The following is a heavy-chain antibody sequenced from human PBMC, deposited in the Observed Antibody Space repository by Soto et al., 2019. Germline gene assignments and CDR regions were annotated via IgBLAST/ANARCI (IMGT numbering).Heavy chain of an antibody. V-gene: IGHV3-23*01. Sequence: EVQLLESGGGLVQPGGSLRLSCAASGFTFSSYAMSWVRQAPGKGLEWVSVISGSGDSTYYADSLKGRFTISRDNSKSTLYLQMNSLRAEDTAVYYCAKRPLSGGSCCHFDYWGPGTLVTDSS. J-gene: IGHJ4*02. CDR2: ISGSGDST. CDR1: GFTFSSYA. CDR3: AKRPLSGGSCCHFDY. D-gene: IGHD2-15*01.